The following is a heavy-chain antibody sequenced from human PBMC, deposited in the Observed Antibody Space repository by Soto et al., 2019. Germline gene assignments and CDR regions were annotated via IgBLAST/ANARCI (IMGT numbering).Heavy chain of an antibody. V-gene: IGHV6-1*01. CDR2: TYYRSKWYN. CDR1: AESGSGNSRA. J-gene: IGHJ6*02. Sequence: TCSISAESGSGNSRAWDWIREAASRGLEWLGRTYYRSKWYNDYAVSVKSRITINPDTSKNQFSLQLNSVTPEDTAVYYCALYSNYPYYGMDVWGQGTTVTVSS. D-gene: IGHD4-4*01. CDR3: ALYSNYPYYGMDV.